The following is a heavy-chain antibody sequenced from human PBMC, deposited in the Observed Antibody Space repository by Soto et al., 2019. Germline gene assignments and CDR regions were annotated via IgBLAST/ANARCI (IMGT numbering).Heavy chain of an antibody. V-gene: IGHV1-69*13. J-gene: IGHJ3*02. Sequence: ASVKVSCKASGGTFSSYAISWVRQAPGQGLDWMGGIIPIFGTANYAQKFQGRVTITADESTSTAYMELSSLRSEDTAVYYCARGAWYSSGATHIYDAFDIWGQGTMVTVSS. D-gene: IGHD6-19*01. CDR1: GGTFSSYA. CDR2: IIPIFGTA. CDR3: ARGAWYSSGATHIYDAFDI.